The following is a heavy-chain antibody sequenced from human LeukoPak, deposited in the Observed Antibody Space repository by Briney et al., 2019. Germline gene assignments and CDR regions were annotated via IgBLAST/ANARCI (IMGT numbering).Heavy chain of an antibody. CDR2: ISGSGGST. Sequence: GGSLRLSCAASGFTFSSYAMSWVRQAPGKGREWVSAISGSGGSTYYADSVQGRFTISRDNSKNTLYLQMNSLRAEDTAVYYCHYDFWSGKTFFDYWGQGTLVTVSS. D-gene: IGHD3-3*01. V-gene: IGHV3-23*01. CDR1: GFTFSSYA. J-gene: IGHJ4*02. CDR3: HYDFWSGKTFFDY.